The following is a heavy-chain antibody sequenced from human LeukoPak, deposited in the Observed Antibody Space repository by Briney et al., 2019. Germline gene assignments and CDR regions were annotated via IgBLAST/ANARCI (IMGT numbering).Heavy chain of an antibody. V-gene: IGHV4-59*08. D-gene: IGHD2-2*01. J-gene: IGHJ4*02. Sequence: SETLSLTCTVSGGSISSYYWSWIRQPPGKGLDWIGYIYYIGSTNYNPSLKSRVTMSVDTSKNQFSLQLNSVTPEDTAVYYCTRQYSNSWYVDYWGQGTLVTVSS. CDR1: GGSISSYY. CDR2: IYYIGST. CDR3: TRQYSNSWYVDY.